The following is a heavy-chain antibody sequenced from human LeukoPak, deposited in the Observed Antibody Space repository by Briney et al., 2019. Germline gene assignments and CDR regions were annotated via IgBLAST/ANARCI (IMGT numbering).Heavy chain of an antibody. D-gene: IGHD6-19*01. CDR2: IKQDGSEK. V-gene: IGHV3-7*01. Sequence: GGSLRLSCAASGFTFSSYWMSWVRQAPGKGLEWVANIKQDGSEKYYVDSVKGRFTISRDNAKNSLYLQMNSLRAEDTAVYYCARTGSGWDYYYYYGMDVWGQGTTVTVSS. CDR3: ARTGSGWDYYYYYGMDV. J-gene: IGHJ6*02. CDR1: GFTFSSYW.